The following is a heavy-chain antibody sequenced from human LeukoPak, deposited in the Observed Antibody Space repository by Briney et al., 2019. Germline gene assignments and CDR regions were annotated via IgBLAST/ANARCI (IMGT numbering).Heavy chain of an antibody. Sequence: APVKVSCKASAYTFTDYYVHWVRQAPGQGLEWMGWINPNSGDTLYAQKFQGRVTMTRDTSISTAYMELSRLRSDDTAVFYCARDPTHYYDSSGYQDSFDYWGQGTLVTVSS. CDR3: ARDPTHYYDSSGYQDSFDY. CDR2: INPNSGDT. D-gene: IGHD3-22*01. J-gene: IGHJ4*02. V-gene: IGHV1-2*02. CDR1: AYTFTDYY.